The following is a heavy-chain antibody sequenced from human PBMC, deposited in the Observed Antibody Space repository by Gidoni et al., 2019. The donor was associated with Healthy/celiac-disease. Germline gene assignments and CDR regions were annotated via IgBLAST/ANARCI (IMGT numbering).Heavy chain of an antibody. V-gene: IGHV1-69*01. D-gene: IGHD6-13*01. J-gene: IGHJ6*02. CDR2: IIPIFGTA. CDR3: ARDQAAADHYYYYYGMDV. Sequence: QVQLVQSGAEVKKPGSSVKVSCKASGGTFSSYAISWVRQAPGQGLEWMGGIIPIFGTANYAQKFQGRVTITADESTSTAYMELSSLRSEDTAVYYCARDQAAADHYYYYYGMDVWGQGTTVTVSS. CDR1: GGTFSSYA.